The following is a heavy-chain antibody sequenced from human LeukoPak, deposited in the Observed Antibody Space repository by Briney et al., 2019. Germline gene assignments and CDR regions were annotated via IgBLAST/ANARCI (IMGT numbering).Heavy chain of an antibody. CDR1: GGSFSGYY. CDR2: INHSGST. J-gene: IGHJ6*02. CDR3: ARGDWYYYGSDPRHYYYGMGV. D-gene: IGHD3-10*01. V-gene: IGHV4-34*01. Sequence: SETLSLTCAGYGGSFSGYYWSWIRQPPGKGLEWIGEINHSGSTNYNPSLKSRVTISVDTSKNQFSLKLSSVTAADTAVYYCARGDWYYYGSDPRHYYYGMGVWGQGTTVTVSS.